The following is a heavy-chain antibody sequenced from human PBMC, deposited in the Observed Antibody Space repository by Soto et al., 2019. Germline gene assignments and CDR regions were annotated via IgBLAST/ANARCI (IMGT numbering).Heavy chain of an antibody. D-gene: IGHD6-25*01. Sequence: GGSLRLSCAASGFTFSDNYMDWVRQAPGKGLEWVGRTRNKANSYTTEYAASVKGRFSISRDDSKNSLYLQMNSLKIEDTAVYYCTRVRMSGLYYLDFWGRGTLVTVSS. CDR2: TRNKANSYTT. V-gene: IGHV3-72*01. J-gene: IGHJ4*02. CDR3: TRVRMSGLYYLDF. CDR1: GFTFSDNY.